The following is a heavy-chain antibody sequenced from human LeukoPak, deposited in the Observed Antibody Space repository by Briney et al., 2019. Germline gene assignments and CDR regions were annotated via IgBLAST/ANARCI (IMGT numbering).Heavy chain of an antibody. D-gene: IGHD6-13*01. CDR2: ISSSSSLI. Sequence: GGSLRLSCAASGFTFSYYSMNWVRQAPGRGLEWVSCISSSSSLIFYSDSVRGRFTISRDNAKNLLYLHMNSLRVEDTAVYYCAKVDRGDYSSSPVPYYNYYMNVWGKGTTVTV. V-gene: IGHV3-21*01. J-gene: IGHJ6*03. CDR1: GFTFSYYS. CDR3: AKVDRGDYSSSPVPYYNYYMNV.